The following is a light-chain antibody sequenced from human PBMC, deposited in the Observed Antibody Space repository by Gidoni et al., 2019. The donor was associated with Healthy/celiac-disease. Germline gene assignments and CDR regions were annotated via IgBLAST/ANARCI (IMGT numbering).Light chain of an antibody. CDR2: DAS. J-gene: IGKJ1*01. V-gene: IGKV3-11*01. CDR3: QQRSNWPGT. CDR1: QSVSSY. Sequence: EIVLTQSPATLSLSPGERATLPCRASQSVSSYLAWYQQKPGQPPRLLIYDASNRATGIPARFSGSGSGTDFTLTISSLEPEDFAVYYCQQRSNWPGTFGQGTKVEIK.